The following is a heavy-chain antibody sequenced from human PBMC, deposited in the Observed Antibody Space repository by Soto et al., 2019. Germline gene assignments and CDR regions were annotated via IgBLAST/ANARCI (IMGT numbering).Heavy chain of an antibody. Sequence: GASVKVSCKASGGTFSSHGIAWVRQVPGQGLEWMGGIMPTFGSATYAPKFQGRVTISADRSTSTAYMELSSLRDEDTAMYFCARGFRRSKVRGLFNQGGLDYWGQGTLVTVSS. J-gene: IGHJ4*02. D-gene: IGHD3-10*01. CDR2: IMPTFGSA. CDR1: GGTFSSHG. CDR3: ARGFRRSKVRGLFNQGGLDY. V-gene: IGHV1-69*06.